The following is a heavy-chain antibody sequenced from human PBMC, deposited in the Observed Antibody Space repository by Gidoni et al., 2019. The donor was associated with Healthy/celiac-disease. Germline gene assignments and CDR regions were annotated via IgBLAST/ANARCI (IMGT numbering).Heavy chain of an antibody. CDR2: IWYAGRNE. V-gene: IGHV3-33*01. Sequence: QGQPVESGRGVVEPGGSLRAPCAASGFTFSSYGMPWVAVIWYAGRNEYSANSVKGRFTISRDNSKNTLYLQMHGLRAEDTSVYYCARSFLYYDSSEELDYWGQGTLVTVSS. CDR3: ARSFLYYDSSEELDY. D-gene: IGHD3-22*01. J-gene: IGHJ4*02. CDR1: GFTFSSYG.